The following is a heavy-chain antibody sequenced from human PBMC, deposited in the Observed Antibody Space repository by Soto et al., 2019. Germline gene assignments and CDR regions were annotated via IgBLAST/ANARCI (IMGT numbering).Heavy chain of an antibody. J-gene: IGHJ4*02. CDR2: IIPIFGTA. CDR3: ARNYYDSSGCLAY. V-gene: IGHV1-69*13. Sequence: ASVKVSCKASGGTFSSYAISWVRQAPGQGLEWMGGIIPIFGTANYAQKFQGRVTITADESTSTAYMELSSLRSEDTAVYYCARNYYDSSGCLAYWGQGTLVTVSS. CDR1: GGTFSSYA. D-gene: IGHD3-22*01.